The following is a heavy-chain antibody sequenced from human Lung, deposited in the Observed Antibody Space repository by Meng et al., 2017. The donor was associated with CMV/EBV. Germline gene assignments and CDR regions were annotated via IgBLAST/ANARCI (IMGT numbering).Heavy chain of an antibody. CDR2: IKSKTDGGTT. Sequence: FSNAWMNWVRQAPGKGLEWVGRIKSKTDGGTTDYAEPVKGRFTISRDDSKNTLYLQMNSLKTEDTAVYYCTTMERITMIVVVTVCDYWGQGTLVTVSS. V-gene: IGHV3-15*07. CDR3: TTMERITMIVVVTVCDY. D-gene: IGHD3-22*01. CDR1: FSNAW. J-gene: IGHJ4*02.